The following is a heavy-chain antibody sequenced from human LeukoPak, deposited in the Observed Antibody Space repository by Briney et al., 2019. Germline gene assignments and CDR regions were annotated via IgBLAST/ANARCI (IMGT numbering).Heavy chain of an antibody. V-gene: IGHV4-38-2*02. CDR2: IYHSGST. J-gene: IGHJ4*02. CDR1: GYSISSGYY. D-gene: IGHD3-10*01. CDR3: ARDSGLLWFGGFDY. Sequence: PSETLSLTCAVSGYSISSGYYWGWIRQPPGEGLEWIGSIYHSGSTYYNPSLKSRVTISVDTSKNQFSLKLSSVTAADTAVYYCARDSGLLWFGGFDYWGQGTLVTVSS.